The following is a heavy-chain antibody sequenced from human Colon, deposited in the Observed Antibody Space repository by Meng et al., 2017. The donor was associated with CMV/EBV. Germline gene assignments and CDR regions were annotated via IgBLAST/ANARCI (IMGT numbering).Heavy chain of an antibody. V-gene: IGHV3-23*01. CDR2: INNGADYT. D-gene: IGHD4-17*01. CDR1: GFTFSSYA. J-gene: IGHJ5*01. Sequence: GESLKISCAASGFTFSSYAMSWVRQAPGKGLEWIPSINNGADYTYYAESVRGRFTISRDNSRNTLHLQMNNLRAEDTAVYYCAKKATTVSRGNWFDSWGQGTLVTVSS. CDR3: AKKATTVSRGNWFDS.